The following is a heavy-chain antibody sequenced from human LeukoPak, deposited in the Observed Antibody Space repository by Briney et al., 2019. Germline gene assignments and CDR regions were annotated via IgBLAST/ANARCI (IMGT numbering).Heavy chain of an antibody. CDR2: ISGGGGDT. V-gene: IGHV3-23*01. CDR1: AFTFSSYA. Sequence: GGSLRLSCAASAFTFSSYAMSWVRQAPGKGLEWVSAISGGGGDTYYADSVKGRFTISRDNSKNTLYLQMNSLRAEDTAVYYCAKDKGRHYFCDTSAYKEAFDIWGQGTMVTVSS. J-gene: IGHJ3*02. D-gene: IGHD3-22*01. CDR3: AKDKGRHYFCDTSAYKEAFDI.